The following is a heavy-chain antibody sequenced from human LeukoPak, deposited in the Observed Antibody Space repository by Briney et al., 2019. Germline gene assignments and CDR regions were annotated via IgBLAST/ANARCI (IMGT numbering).Heavy chain of an antibody. D-gene: IGHD3-10*01. CDR2: TSAYNGNT. CDR3: TRRGPSPSDY. Sequence: ASVKVSCKASGYIFINHGIAWVRQAPGQGLEYMGWTSAYNGNTDYAQKFQGRVTMTTDTSTITAYMELRGLRFDDTAVYYCTRRGPSPSDYWGQGTLVTVSS. V-gene: IGHV1-18*01. CDR1: GYIFINHG. J-gene: IGHJ4*02.